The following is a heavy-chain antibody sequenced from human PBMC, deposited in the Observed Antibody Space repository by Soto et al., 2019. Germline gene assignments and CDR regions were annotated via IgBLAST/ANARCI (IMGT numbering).Heavy chain of an antibody. J-gene: IGHJ4*02. V-gene: IGHV4-39*01. Sequence: SETLSLTCTVSGGSISSSSYYWGWIRQPPGKGLEWIGSIYYSGSTYYNPSLKSRVTMSVDTSKNQFSLKVTSVTAADTAIYYCAREDRTNGYNYDYWGQGXLVTVYS. D-gene: IGHD1-1*01. CDR3: AREDRTNGYNYDY. CDR1: GGSISSSSYY. CDR2: IYYSGST.